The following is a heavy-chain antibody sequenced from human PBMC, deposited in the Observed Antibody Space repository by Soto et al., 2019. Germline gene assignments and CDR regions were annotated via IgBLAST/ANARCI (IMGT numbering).Heavy chain of an antibody. D-gene: IGHD4-4*01. CDR1: GGSISSRVHY. V-gene: IGHV4-39*01. CDR2: VYYSGHT. Sequence: SETLSLTCAASGGSISSRVHYWAWIRQSPGKGLEWIGSVYYSGHTDYNPSLASRVSMSVDTSLNQFSLRLNSMTAADTAVYYCARPWGPYSNYHLDYWGQGTPVTVSS. CDR3: ARPWGPYSNYHLDY. J-gene: IGHJ4*02.